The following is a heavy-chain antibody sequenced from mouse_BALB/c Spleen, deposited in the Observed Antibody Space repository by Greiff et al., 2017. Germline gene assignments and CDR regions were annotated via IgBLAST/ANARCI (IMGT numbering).Heavy chain of an antibody. CDR1: GYSTTSDYA. CDR2: ISYSGST. D-gene: IGHD2-14*01. J-gene: IGHJ4*01. CDR3: ASLAYYRYDVAMDY. V-gene: IGHV3-2*02. Sequence: DVQLQESGPGLVKPSQSLSLTCTVTGYSTTSDYAWNWIRQFPGNKLEWMGYISYSGSTSYNPSLKSRISITRDTSKNQFFLQLNSVTTEDTATYYCASLAYYRYDVAMDYWGQGTSVTVSS.